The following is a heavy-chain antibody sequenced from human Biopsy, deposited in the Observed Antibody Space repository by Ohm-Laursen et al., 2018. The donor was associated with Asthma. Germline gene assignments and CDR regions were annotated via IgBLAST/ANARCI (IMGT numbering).Heavy chain of an antibody. D-gene: IGHD6-6*01. CDR3: ARAVSSSSYWYFDL. V-gene: IGHV4-39*02. Sequence: SDTLSLTCIVSGDAMSTSGSYWGWIRQSPGKGPEWIGSIYYSGRTYYNPSLESRVTISADTSKNPFSLKVTSVTAADTAVYYCARAVSSSSYWYFDLWGRGDLVTVSS. CDR1: GDAMSTSGSY. J-gene: IGHJ2*01. CDR2: IYYSGRT.